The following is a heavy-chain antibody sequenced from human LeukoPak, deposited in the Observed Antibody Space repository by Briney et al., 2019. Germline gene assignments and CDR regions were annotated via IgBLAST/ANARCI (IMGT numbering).Heavy chain of an antibody. CDR1: GFTVGSKY. Sequence: GGSLRLSCAASGFTVGSKYMSWVRQAPGKWLEWVSVIYSGGGTYYADSVKGRFTISRDNSKNTLYLQMNSLRAEDTAVYYCAREYDSGGFYGPIGYWGQGTLVTVSS. V-gene: IGHV3-53*01. J-gene: IGHJ4*02. CDR3: AREYDSGGFYGPIGY. D-gene: IGHD3-22*01. CDR2: IYSGGGT.